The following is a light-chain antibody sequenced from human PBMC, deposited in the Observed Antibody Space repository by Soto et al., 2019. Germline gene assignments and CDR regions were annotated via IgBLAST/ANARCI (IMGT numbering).Light chain of an antibody. CDR2: KAS. V-gene: IGKV1-5*03. CDR3: QHYNSYSEA. CDR1: QTISSW. J-gene: IGKJ1*01. Sequence: IQMTQSHSPLSGAVGDRVTITCRASQTISSWLAWYQQKPGKAPKLLIYKASTLKSGVPSRFSGSGSGTEFTLTISSLQPDDFATYYCQHYNSYSEAFGQGTKVDI.